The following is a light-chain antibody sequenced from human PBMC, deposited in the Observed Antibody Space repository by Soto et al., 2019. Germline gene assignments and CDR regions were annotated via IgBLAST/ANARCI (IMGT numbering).Light chain of an antibody. CDR2: DAS. V-gene: IGKV1-33*01. CDR1: QDISNY. Sequence: DIQMTQSPSSLSASVGDRVTVTCQASQDISNYLNWYQHKAGKAPKLLISDASNLQTGVPSRFSGSGSGTDFTFTISSLQPEDIATYYCQQYHDLFPWKFGQGTKVEI. CDR3: QQYHDLFPWK. J-gene: IGKJ1*01.